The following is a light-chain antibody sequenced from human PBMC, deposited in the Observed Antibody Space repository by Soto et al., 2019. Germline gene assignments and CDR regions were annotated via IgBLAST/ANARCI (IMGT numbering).Light chain of an antibody. CDR3: SSFAGSNNVV. Sequence: QSALTQPPSASRSPGQSVTISCTGTSYDVGGYNFVSWYQQHPGKAPKLMIYEVTKRPSGVPDRFSGSKSGNTASLTVSGLQAEDEADYYCSSFAGSNNVVFGGGTKLTVL. V-gene: IGLV2-8*01. CDR2: EVT. CDR1: SYDVGGYNF. J-gene: IGLJ2*01.